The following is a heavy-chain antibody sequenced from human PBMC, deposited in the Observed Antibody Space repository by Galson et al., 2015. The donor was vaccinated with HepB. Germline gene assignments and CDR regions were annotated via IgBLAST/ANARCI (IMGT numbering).Heavy chain of an antibody. V-gene: IGHV4-34*01. CDR3: AIETGGFLEWLSTSGWFDP. D-gene: IGHD3-3*01. Sequence: ETLSLTCTVSGGSFSGYYWSWIRQPPGKGLEWIGEINHSGSTNYNPSLKSRVTISVDTSKNQFSPKLSSVTAADTAVYYCAIETGGFLEWLSTSGWFDPWGQGTLVTVSS. CDR1: GGSFSGYY. J-gene: IGHJ5*02. CDR2: INHSGST.